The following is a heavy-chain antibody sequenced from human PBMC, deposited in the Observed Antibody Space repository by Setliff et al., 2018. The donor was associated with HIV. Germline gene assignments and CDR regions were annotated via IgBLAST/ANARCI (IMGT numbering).Heavy chain of an antibody. J-gene: IGHJ4*02. Sequence: SVKVSCKASGDTFSTFAIIWVRQAPGQGLEWMGGIIPKSNTPDYAQIFKGRLTITADESTSTAHMELVGLTSEDTAVYYCARGSPIVWFGEFLYPEIDYWGQGSLVTVYS. CDR3: ARGSPIVWFGEFLYPEIDY. CDR1: GDTFSTFA. V-gene: IGHV1-69*13. CDR2: IIPKSNTP. D-gene: IGHD3-10*01.